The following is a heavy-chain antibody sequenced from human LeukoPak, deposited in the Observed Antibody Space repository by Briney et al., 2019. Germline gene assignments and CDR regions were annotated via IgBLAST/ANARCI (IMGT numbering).Heavy chain of an antibody. V-gene: IGHV3-7*04. Sequence: GGSLRLSCAASGFTFSSYWMSWVRQAPGKGLEWVANIRQDGSEKYYVDSVKGRFTISRDNAKNSLYLQVNSLRAEDTAVYYCASEGSSSLGLDYWGQGTLVTVSS. D-gene: IGHD6-13*01. CDR3: ASEGSSSLGLDY. CDR1: GFTFSSYW. J-gene: IGHJ4*02. CDR2: IRQDGSEK.